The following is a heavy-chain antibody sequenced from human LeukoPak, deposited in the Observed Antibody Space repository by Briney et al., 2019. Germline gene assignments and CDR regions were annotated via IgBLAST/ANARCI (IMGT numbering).Heavy chain of an antibody. CDR2: IIPILGIA. J-gene: IGHJ4*02. CDR1: GGTFSSYA. CDR3: AREYGAVAGLFDY. V-gene: IGHV1-69*04. D-gene: IGHD6-19*01. Sequence: SVKVSCKASGGTFSSYAISWVRQAPGQGLEWMGRIIPILGIANYAQKFQGRVTITADKSTSTAYMELSSLRSEDTAVYYCAREYGAVAGLFDYWGQGTLVTVSS.